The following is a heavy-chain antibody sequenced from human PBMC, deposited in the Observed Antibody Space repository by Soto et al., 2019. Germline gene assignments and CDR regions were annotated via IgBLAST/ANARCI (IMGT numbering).Heavy chain of an antibody. Sequence: ASVKVSCKASGYTFTGYSIHWVRQAPGQGLEWMGWINPKSGGTNYAQKFKGRVTMTRDTSISTAYMELSRMRSDDTAVYYCARGGIAAHSTLYGTDIWGKGSTVTISS. CDR3: ARGGIAAHSTLYGTDI. CDR2: INPKSGGT. J-gene: IGHJ6*04. CDR1: GYTFTGYS. V-gene: IGHV1-2*02. D-gene: IGHD6-13*01.